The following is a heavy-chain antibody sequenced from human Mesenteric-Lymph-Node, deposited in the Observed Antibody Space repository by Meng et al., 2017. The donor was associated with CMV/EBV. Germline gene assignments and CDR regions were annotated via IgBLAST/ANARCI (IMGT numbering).Heavy chain of an antibody. CDR1: GPFGGYA. CDR2: IVPMFGTA. Sequence: GPFGGYAFNWVRQAPGQGLEWMGGIVPMFGTANYAQKFQGRVTITADKSTSTSYMELSSLRSEDTAVYYCARLVGYCSTTRCDDFDYWGQGTLVTVSS. CDR3: ARLVGYCSTTRCDDFDY. V-gene: IGHV1-69*06. J-gene: IGHJ4*02. D-gene: IGHD2-2*01.